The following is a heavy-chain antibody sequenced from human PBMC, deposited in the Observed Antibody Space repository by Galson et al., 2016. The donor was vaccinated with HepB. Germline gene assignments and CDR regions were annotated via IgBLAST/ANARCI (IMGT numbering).Heavy chain of an antibody. J-gene: IGHJ3*02. CDR3: ARDRYSGSYYVGAFDI. CDR1: GYTFTAYF. Sequence: SVKVSCKASGYTFTAYFIYWVRQAPGQGLEWMGWINPNSGGTNCAQKFQGRVTMTRDTSISTVYMELSRLKSDDTAIYYCARDRYSGSYYVGAFDIWGQGTMVTVS. D-gene: IGHD1-26*01. V-gene: IGHV1-2*02. CDR2: INPNSGGT.